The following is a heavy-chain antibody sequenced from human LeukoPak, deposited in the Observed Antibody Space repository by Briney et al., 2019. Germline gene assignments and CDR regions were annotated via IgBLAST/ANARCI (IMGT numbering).Heavy chain of an antibody. D-gene: IGHD1-26*01. CDR1: GGSVSSYY. V-gene: IGHV4-59*08. CDR2: IHNSGRT. CDR3: ARQPQSGWELLAAFDI. J-gene: IGHJ3*02. Sequence: RPSETLSLTCSVSGGSVSSYYWSWIRQSPGKGLEWIGYIHNSGRTNYNPSLKSRVTGFVDTSKNQVSLRLSSVTAADTAVYYCARQPQSGWELLAAFDIWGQGTMVTVSS.